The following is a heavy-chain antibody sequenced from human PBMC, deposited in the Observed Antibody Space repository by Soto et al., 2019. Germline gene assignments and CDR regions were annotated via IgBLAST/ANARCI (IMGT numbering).Heavy chain of an antibody. CDR2: IIPIFGAT. J-gene: IGHJ4*02. CDR1: GGTFSSYA. V-gene: IGHV1-69*06. CDR3: ARMGGSXXXX. Sequence: QVQLVQSGAEVKKPGSSVKVSCKASGGTFSSYAITWVRQAPGQGLDWMGEIIPIFGATNFAQKFQGRVTITADKSTTTAYMELSSLXXXXTVVYYCARMGGSXXXXWGQXTXXXXSS. D-gene: IGHD1-26*01.